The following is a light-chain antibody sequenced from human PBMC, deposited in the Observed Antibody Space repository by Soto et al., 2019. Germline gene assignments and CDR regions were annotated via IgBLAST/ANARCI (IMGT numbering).Light chain of an antibody. CDR2: WAS. V-gene: IGKV4-1*01. J-gene: IGKJ4*01. CDR1: QSVLYSSNNKNY. Sequence: DIVMTQSPDSLAVSLGERATINCKSSQSVLYSSNNKNYLAWYQHKPGQPPKLLIYWASTRESGVPDRFSGSGSGTDFTLTISSLQAEDVAVYYCQQYYNTSLTFGGGTKVEI. CDR3: QQYYNTSLT.